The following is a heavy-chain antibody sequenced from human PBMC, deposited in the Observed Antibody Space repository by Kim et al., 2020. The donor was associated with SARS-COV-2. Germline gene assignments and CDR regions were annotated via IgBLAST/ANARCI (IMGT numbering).Heavy chain of an antibody. J-gene: IGHJ4*02. CDR3: ARQTEYGSSIDF. CDR2: VYPDDSES. Sequence: GESLKISCKASGYSFKIFWIGWVRQLRGKGLEWMGVVYPDDSESKYSPSFQGQVTISADKSITTAYLEWSRLKASDTAMYFCARQTEYGSSIDFWGQGTPVTVSS. D-gene: IGHD6-13*01. CDR1: GYSFKIFW. V-gene: IGHV5-51*01.